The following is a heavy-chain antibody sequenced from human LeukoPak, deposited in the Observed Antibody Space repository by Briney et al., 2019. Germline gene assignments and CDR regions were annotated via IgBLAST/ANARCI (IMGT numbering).Heavy chain of an antibody. Sequence: GGSLRLSCAVSGFTFNNYGMHWVRQAPGKGLEGVAGISYDGSNKYHADSLKGRFTISRDNSKNTLYLQMNSLRAEDTAVYYCAKGPERFLEWLPDYYFDYWGQGTLVTVSS. V-gene: IGHV3-30*18. J-gene: IGHJ4*02. CDR1: GFTFNNYG. CDR3: AKGPERFLEWLPDYYFDY. CDR2: ISYDGSNK. D-gene: IGHD3-3*01.